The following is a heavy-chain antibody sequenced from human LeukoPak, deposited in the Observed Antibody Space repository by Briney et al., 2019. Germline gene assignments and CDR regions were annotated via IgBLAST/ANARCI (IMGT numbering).Heavy chain of an antibody. CDR2: IYSGGST. Sequence: GGSLRLSCVASGFTVSTYYMTWVRQAPGKGLECVSVIYSGGSTYYADSVKGRFTVSRDNSKNTLYLQMNSLRAEDTAMYYCARGLGYCTSTTCLLTFDYWGQGTLVTVSS. CDR3: ARGLGYCTSTTCLLTFDY. D-gene: IGHD2-2*01. V-gene: IGHV3-53*01. CDR1: GFTVSTYY. J-gene: IGHJ4*02.